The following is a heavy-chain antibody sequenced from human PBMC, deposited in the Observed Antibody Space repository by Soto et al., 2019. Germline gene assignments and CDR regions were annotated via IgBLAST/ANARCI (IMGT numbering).Heavy chain of an antibody. Sequence: GASVKVSCKASGYTFTSYYMHWVRQAPGQGLGWMGIINPSGGSTSYAQKFQGRVTMTRDTSTSTVYMELSSLRSEDTAVYYCARVPSDDYGDYFFDYWGQGTLVTVSS. CDR3: ARVPSDDYGDYFFDY. CDR2: INPSGGST. CDR1: GYTFTSYY. J-gene: IGHJ4*02. D-gene: IGHD4-17*01. V-gene: IGHV1-46*01.